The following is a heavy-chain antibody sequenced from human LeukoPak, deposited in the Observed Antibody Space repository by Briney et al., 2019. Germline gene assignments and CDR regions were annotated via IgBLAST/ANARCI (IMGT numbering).Heavy chain of an antibody. CDR1: GGSISSYY. J-gene: IGHJ5*02. CDR2: IYYSGST. CDR3: ARDAAQDGFGESTFDP. Sequence: SETLSLTCTVSGGSISSYYWSWIRQPPGKGLEWIGYIYYSGSTNYYPSLKSRVTISVDTSKNQFSLKLSSVTAADTAVYYCARDAAQDGFGESTFDPWGQGTLVTVSS. V-gene: IGHV4-59*01. D-gene: IGHD3-10*01.